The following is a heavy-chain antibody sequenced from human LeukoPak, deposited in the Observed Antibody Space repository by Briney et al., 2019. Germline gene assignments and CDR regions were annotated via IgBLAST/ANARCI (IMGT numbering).Heavy chain of an antibody. V-gene: IGHV4-31*03. J-gene: IGHJ4*02. CDR3: ARGYSTVIDY. Sequence: SQTLSLTCTVSGGSISSGGYYWSWIRQHPGKGLEWIGYIYYSGSTYYNPSLESRVTISVDTSKNQFSLKLSSVTAADTAVYYCARGYSTVIDYWGQGTLVTVSS. CDR1: GGSISSGGYY. CDR2: IYYSGST. D-gene: IGHD1-26*01.